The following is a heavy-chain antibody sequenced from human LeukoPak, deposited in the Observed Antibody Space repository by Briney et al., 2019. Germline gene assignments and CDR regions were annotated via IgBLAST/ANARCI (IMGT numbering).Heavy chain of an antibody. J-gene: IGHJ6*03. CDR3: ATYPYYYYYMDV. Sequence: GGSLRLSCAASGFTLSNYDMIWFRQAPARGLEWVSGLRVSGGGTYFTDSVMGRFTISRDNSKNTLYLHMNSLRAEDTAVYYCATYPYYYYYMDVWGKGTTVTVSS. V-gene: IGHV3-23*01. CDR1: GFTLSNYD. CDR2: LRVSGGGT.